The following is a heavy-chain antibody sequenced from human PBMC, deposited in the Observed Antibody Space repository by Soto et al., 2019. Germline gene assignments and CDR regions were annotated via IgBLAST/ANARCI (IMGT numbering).Heavy chain of an antibody. V-gene: IGHV1-18*01. CDR3: ARDFRSSCTGSSCIYFDY. CDR1: GYTFTSYG. CDR2: ISANSGDT. D-gene: IGHD2-15*01. Sequence: GASVKVSCKASGYTFTSYGFSWVRQAPGQGLEWVGWISANSGDTNSARKFQGRVTLTTDTSTGTAYMDLTSLRSDDTAVYYCARDFRSSCTGSSCIYFDYWGQGTQVTVSS. J-gene: IGHJ4*02.